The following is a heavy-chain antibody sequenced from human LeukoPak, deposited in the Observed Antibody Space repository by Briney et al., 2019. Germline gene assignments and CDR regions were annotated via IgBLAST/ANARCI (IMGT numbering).Heavy chain of an antibody. Sequence: GGSLRLSCAASGFTFSSYGMRWGRQAPGKGLGWVGFIRDDGSNRYYADCVKGRFTISRDNSKNTLYLQMNSLRAEDTAVYYCAKVDFLAYCGGDCYSPFDYWGQGTLVTVSS. D-gene: IGHD2-21*02. V-gene: IGHV3-30*02. CDR2: IRDDGSNR. CDR1: GFTFSSYG. J-gene: IGHJ4*02. CDR3: AKVDFLAYCGGDCYSPFDY.